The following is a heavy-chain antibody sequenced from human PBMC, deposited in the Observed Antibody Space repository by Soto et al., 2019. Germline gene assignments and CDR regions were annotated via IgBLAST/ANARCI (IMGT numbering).Heavy chain of an antibody. CDR2: ISQSGIT. Sequence: NWWTWVLQPPGKGLEWIGEISQSGITTYNPSLKSRLNISVDKSKNQFSLRLTSVTAADTAVYYCARDRITYYYDSSGPTQARYGMDVWGQGTTVTGSS. CDR3: ARDRITYYYDSSGPTQARYGMDV. D-gene: IGHD3-22*01. CDR1: NW. J-gene: IGHJ6*02. V-gene: IGHV4-4*02.